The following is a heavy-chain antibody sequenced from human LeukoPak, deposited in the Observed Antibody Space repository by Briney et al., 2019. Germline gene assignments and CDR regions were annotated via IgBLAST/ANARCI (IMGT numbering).Heavy chain of an antibody. Sequence: GGSLRLSCAASGFTVSSNYMSWVRRAPGKGLEWVSFMYSGGSTYYADSAKGRFTISRDNSKNTLFLQINSLRAEDTAVYYCARGARGSNYGYYDYWGQGTLVTVSS. CDR3: ARGARGSNYGYYDY. D-gene: IGHD5-18*01. CDR1: GFTVSSNY. J-gene: IGHJ4*02. V-gene: IGHV3-53*01. CDR2: MYSGGST.